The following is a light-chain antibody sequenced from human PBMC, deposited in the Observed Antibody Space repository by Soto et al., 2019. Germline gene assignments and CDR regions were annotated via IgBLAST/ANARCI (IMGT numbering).Light chain of an antibody. CDR1: QSVSSSY. CDR2: HAS. CDR3: LQYGSSPRT. J-gene: IGKJ1*01. Sequence: EIVLTQSPGTLSLSPGERATLSCRASQSVSSSYLAWYQQKFGQAPRLLIYHASSRATGVPDRFSGSGSGTDFTLTISRLEPEDFAVYYCLQYGSSPRTFGQGTTVEFK. V-gene: IGKV3-20*01.